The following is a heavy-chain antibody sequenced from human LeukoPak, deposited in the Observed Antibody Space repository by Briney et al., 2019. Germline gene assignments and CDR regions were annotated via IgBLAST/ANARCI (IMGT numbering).Heavy chain of an antibody. V-gene: IGHV1-18*04. D-gene: IGHD3-16*01. CDR3: ARDSHDYVWGSLGY. J-gene: IGHJ4*02. Sequence: GASVKVSCKASGYTFTSYGISWVRQAPGQGLEWMGWISAYNGNTNYAQKLQGRVTMTTDTSTSTAYMELRSLRFDDTAVYYCARDSHDYVWGSLGYWGQGTLVTVSS. CDR2: ISAYNGNT. CDR1: GYTFTSYG.